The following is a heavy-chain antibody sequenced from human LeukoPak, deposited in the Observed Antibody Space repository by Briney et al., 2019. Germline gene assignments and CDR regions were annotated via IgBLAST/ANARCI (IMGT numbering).Heavy chain of an antibody. CDR1: GGSISSGDYY. D-gene: IGHD3-16*01. Sequence: PSQTLSLTCTVSGGSISSGDYYWSWIRQPPGKGLEWIGYIYYSGSTYYNPSLKSRVTISVDTSKNQFSLKLSSVTAVDTAVYYCARVWGTINWFDPWGQGTLVTVSS. V-gene: IGHV4-30-4*01. CDR3: ARVWGTINWFDP. J-gene: IGHJ5*02. CDR2: IYYSGST.